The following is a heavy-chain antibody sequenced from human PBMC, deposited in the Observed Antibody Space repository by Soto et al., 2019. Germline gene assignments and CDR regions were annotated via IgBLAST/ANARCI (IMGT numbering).Heavy chain of an antibody. V-gene: IGHV4-34*01. D-gene: IGHD2-2*01. CDR1: GGSLSGYY. Sequence: SETLSHTCAVYGGSLSGYYWSWIRQPPGKGLEWIGEINHSGSTNYNPSLKSRVTISVDTSKNQFSLKLSSVTAADTAVYYCAIVSNKGATSNDPYYRAQRTPVPVS. CDR2: INHSGST. J-gene: IGHJ4*01. CDR3: AIVSNKGATSNDPYY.